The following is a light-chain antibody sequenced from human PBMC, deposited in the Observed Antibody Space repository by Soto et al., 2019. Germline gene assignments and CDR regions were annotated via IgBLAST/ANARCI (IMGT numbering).Light chain of an antibody. CDR3: QQRSSWPPT. J-gene: IGKJ2*01. Sequence: EIVLTQSPATLSLSPGERATLSCRASQSVSSYFAWYQQKPGQAPRLLIYDASNRATGIPARFSGSGSGTEFTLTISSLEPEDFAVYYCQQRSSWPPTFGQGSKLEIK. V-gene: IGKV3-11*01. CDR2: DAS. CDR1: QSVSSY.